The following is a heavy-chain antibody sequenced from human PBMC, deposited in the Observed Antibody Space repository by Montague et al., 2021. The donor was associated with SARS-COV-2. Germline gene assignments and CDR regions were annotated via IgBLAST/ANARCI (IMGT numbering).Heavy chain of an antibody. CDR1: GFTVSSNY. CDR3: AREGGDAFDM. J-gene: IGHJ3*02. V-gene: IGHV3-66*01. CDR2: IYTGGST. Sequence: SLRLSCAASGFTVSSNYMSWVRQAPGKGLEWVSVIYTGGSTYYADSVKGRFTNSRDYSKNTLYLQMNRLRVEDTAVYYCAREGGDAFDMWGQGTMVTVSS. D-gene: IGHD3-16*01.